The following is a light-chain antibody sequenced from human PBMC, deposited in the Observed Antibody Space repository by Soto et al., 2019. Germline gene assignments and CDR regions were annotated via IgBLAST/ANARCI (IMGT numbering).Light chain of an antibody. V-gene: IGLV8-61*01. CDR3: VLYMGSGISV. CDR2: STN. CDR1: SGSVSTSYY. Sequence: QTVVTQEPSFSVSPGGTVTLTCGLSSGSVSTSYYPSWYQQTPGQAPRTLIYSTNTRSSGVPDRFSGSILGNKAALTITGAQADDESDYYCVLYMGSGISVFGGGTKETVL. J-gene: IGLJ3*02.